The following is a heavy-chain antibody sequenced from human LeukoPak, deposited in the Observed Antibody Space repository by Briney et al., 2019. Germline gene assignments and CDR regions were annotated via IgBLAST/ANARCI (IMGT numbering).Heavy chain of an antibody. CDR3: AKAGLYSGSYYLQLAY. J-gene: IGHJ4*02. Sequence: PGGSPRPSCAASGFTFSTYAMSWVRQAPGKGLEWVSGVTDSGGGTYYADSVKGRFTISRDNSKNTLYLQMNSLRVEDTAVYYCAKAGLYSGSYYLQLAYWGQGTLVTVSS. V-gene: IGHV3-23*01. D-gene: IGHD1-26*01. CDR1: GFTFSTYA. CDR2: VTDSGGGT.